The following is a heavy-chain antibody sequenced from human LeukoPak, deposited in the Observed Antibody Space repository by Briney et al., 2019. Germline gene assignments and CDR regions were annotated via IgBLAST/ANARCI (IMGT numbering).Heavy chain of an antibody. V-gene: IGHV4-31*03. D-gene: IGHD2-15*01. Sequence: TLSLTCTVSGGSISSGGYYWSWIRQHPGKGLEWIGYIYYSGSTYYNPSLKSRVTISVDTSKNQFSLKLSSVTAADTAVYYCARGSYCSGGSCYWFDPWGQGTLVTVSS. CDR2: IYYSGST. CDR3: ARGSYCSGGSCYWFDP. J-gene: IGHJ5*02. CDR1: GGSISSGGYY.